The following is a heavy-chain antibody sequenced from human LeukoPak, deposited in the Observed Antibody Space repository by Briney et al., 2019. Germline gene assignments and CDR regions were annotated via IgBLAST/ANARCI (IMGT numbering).Heavy chain of an antibody. D-gene: IGHD3-3*01. Sequence: ASVKVSCKSSGYTFTDYDINWVRQATGQGLEWMGWMNPNSGNTGYAQKFQARVTMTRNSSISTAYMELSSLSSEDTAVYYCARGQKETIFGLVILLGYYMDVWGKGTTVTVSS. CDR3: ARGQKETIFGLVILLGYYMDV. CDR1: GYTFTDYD. J-gene: IGHJ6*03. V-gene: IGHV1-8*01. CDR2: MNPNSGNT.